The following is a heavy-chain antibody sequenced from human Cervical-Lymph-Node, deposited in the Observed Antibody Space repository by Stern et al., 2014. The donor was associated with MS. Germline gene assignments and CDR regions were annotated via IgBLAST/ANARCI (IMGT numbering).Heavy chain of an antibody. CDR3: ARDVRSSWYRWFDP. D-gene: IGHD6-13*01. Sequence: EVQLVESGGGLSQPGGSLRLSCAASGFSVRSNYMSWVRQAPGQGLEWVSVIFSGGRTYYAESVKGRFTISRDNSKNTVYLEMNSLRVEDTAVYYCARDVRSSWYRWFDPWGQGTLVTVSS. CDR2: IFSGGRT. V-gene: IGHV3-53*01. CDR1: GFSVRSNY. J-gene: IGHJ5*02.